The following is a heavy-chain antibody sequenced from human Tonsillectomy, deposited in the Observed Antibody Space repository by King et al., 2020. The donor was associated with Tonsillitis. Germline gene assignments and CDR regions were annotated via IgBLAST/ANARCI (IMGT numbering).Heavy chain of an antibody. CDR2: IYYSGST. Sequence: QLQESGPGLVKPSETLSLTCTVSGGSISSYYWSWIRQPPGKGLEWIGYIYYSGSTNYNPSLKSRVTISVDTSKNQFSLKLSSVTAAGTAVYYCARTRATYDYWGQGTLVTVSS. D-gene: IGHD1-26*01. CDR3: ARTRATYDY. V-gene: IGHV4-59*01. CDR1: GGSISSYY. J-gene: IGHJ4*02.